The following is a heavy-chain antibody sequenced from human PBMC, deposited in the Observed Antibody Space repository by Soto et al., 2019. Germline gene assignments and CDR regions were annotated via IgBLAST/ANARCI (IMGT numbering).Heavy chain of an antibody. J-gene: IGHJ4*02. CDR3: ASGWRGMECDY. Sequence: QVQLVQSGAEVKKPGSSVKVSCKASGGTFSSYAISWVRQAPGQGLEWMGGIIPIFGTAKYAQKIQSRVTITADDSTSTAYMELSSLRSEDTAVYYCASGWRGMECDYWGQGTLVTVSS. D-gene: IGHD3-3*01. CDR1: GGTFSSYA. CDR2: IIPIFGTA. V-gene: IGHV1-69*01.